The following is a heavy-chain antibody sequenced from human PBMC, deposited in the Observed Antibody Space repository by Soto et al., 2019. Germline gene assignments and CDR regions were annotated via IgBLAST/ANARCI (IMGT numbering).Heavy chain of an antibody. CDR2: MNPNSGNT. CDR3: ARPPDY. J-gene: IGHJ4*02. Sequence: ASVKVSCKASGYTFTSYDINWVRQATGQGLEWMGWMNPNSGNTGYAQKLQGRVTMTTNTSTSTAYMELRSLRSDDTAVYYCARPPDYWGQGTLVTVSS. CDR1: GYTFTSYD. V-gene: IGHV1-8*01.